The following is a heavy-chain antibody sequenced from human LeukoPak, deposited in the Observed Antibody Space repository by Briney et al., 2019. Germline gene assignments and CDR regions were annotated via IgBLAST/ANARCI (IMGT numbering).Heavy chain of an antibody. CDR1: GFSFSNHW. V-gene: IGHV3-74*03. CDR2: INSDGSST. D-gene: IGHD6-13*01. J-gene: IGHJ4*02. CDR3: TRDVSQSSGWYGEFDY. Sequence: GGSLRLSCAASGFSFSNHWMHWVRQVPGKGLVWVSRINSDGSSTTYADSVKGRFTISRDNAKNTLYLQMNSLRDEDTAVYYCTRDVSQSSGWYGEFDYWGQGTEVTVSS.